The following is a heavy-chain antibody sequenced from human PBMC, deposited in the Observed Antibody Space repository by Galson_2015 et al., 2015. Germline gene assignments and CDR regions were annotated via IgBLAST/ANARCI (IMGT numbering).Heavy chain of an antibody. CDR2: ISNRPRAI. Sequence: ALRLCCAASGFTFNSYEMNWAHHAPRLGRLWVSYISNRPRAIYYPGSVKVRYNISRDNAKNCLYLQMNSLRAQDTAVYYCARDTITLCTWSPYYYLDVWGKGTPVTVSS. V-gene: IGHV3-48*03. CDR3: ARDTITLCTWSPYYYLDV. J-gene: IGHJ6*03. D-gene: IGHD3-16*01. CDR1: GFTFNSYE.